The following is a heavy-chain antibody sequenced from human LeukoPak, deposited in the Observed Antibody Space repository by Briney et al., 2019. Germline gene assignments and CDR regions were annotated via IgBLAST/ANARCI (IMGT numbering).Heavy chain of an antibody. CDR3: ARVRRGYSSGWIDY. V-gene: IGHV4-59*01. D-gene: IGHD6-19*01. Sequence: PSETLSLTCTVSGGSISSYYWSWIRQPPGKGLEWIGYIYYSGSTNYNPSLKIRVTISVDTSKNQFSLKLSSVTAADTAVYYCARVRRGYSSGWIDYWGQGTLVTVSS. CDR2: IYYSGST. CDR1: GGSISSYY. J-gene: IGHJ4*02.